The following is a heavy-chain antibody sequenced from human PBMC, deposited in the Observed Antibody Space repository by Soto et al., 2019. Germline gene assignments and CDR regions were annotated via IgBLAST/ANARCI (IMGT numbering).Heavy chain of an antibody. CDR3: ASGTPAASFDY. Sequence: GGSLRLSCAASGFTFSSYGMHWVRQAPGKGLEWVAVISFDGSNKYYADSVKGRFTISRDNSKNTLYLQMNSLRSEDTAVYYCASGTPAASFDYWGQGTLVTVSS. CDR2: ISFDGSNK. J-gene: IGHJ4*02. CDR1: GFTFSSYG. D-gene: IGHD2-2*01. V-gene: IGHV3-30*03.